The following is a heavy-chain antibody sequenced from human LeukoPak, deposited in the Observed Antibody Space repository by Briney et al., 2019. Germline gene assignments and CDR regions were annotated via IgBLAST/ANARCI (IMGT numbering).Heavy chain of an antibody. CDR2: IYSGGST. J-gene: IGHJ3*02. CDR3: ARDSTDAFDI. CDR1: GFTVSSNY. V-gene: IGHV3-66*01. Sequence: GGSLRLSCAASGFTVSSNYMSWVRQAPGKGLKWVSVIYSGGSTYYADSVKGRFTISRDNSKNTLYLQMNSLRAEDTAVYYCARDSTDAFDIWGQGTMVTVSS.